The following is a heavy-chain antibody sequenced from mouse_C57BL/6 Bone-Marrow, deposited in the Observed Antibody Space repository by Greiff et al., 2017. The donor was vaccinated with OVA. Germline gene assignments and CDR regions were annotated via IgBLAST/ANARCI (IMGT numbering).Heavy chain of an antibody. J-gene: IGHJ4*01. CDR2: IYPGGGYT. V-gene: IGHV1-63*01. Sequence: QVQLKQSGAELVRPGPSVKMSCKASGYTFTNYWIGWAKQRPGHGLEWIGDIYPGGGYTNYNEKFKGKATLTADKSSSTAYMQFSSLTSEDSAIYYCARLRQLRAMDYWGQGTSVTVSS. D-gene: IGHD6-1*01. CDR3: ARLRQLRAMDY. CDR1: GYTFTNYW.